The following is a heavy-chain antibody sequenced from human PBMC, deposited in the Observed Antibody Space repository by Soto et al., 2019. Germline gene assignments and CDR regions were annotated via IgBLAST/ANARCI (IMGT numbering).Heavy chain of an antibody. J-gene: IGHJ4*02. CDR1: GGCISSYY. V-gene: IGHV4-59*08. Sequence: QVQLQESGPGLVKPSETLSLTCTVPGGCISSYYWTWIRQPPGKGLEWIGFMYNSGSTHYNPSLKSRFTISLDTSKNQFSLTLRSVTAADTAVYYCASMGYHYGSGSYPLDYWGQGTLVTVSS. CDR3: ASMGYHYGSGSYPLDY. D-gene: IGHD3-10*01. CDR2: MYNSGST.